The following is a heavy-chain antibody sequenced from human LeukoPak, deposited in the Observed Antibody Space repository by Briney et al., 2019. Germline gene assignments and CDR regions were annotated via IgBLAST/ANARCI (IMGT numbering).Heavy chain of an antibody. CDR3: SRLSHVAGAPKVSWFDP. CDR1: AYSISDGWV. D-gene: IGHD1-26*01. Sequence: SETLSLTCTVSAYSISDGWVWGMIRQPPGKGLEWIGSIYHSGTTYYNPSLKSRGTMSVDTSNNPFSLKLTSVTAADTAMYYCSRLSHVAGAPKVSWFDPWGQGTLVTVSS. V-gene: IGHV4-38-2*02. J-gene: IGHJ5*02. CDR2: IYHSGTT.